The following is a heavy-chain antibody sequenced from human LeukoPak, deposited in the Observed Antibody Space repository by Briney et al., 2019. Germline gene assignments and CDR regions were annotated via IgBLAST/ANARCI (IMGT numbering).Heavy chain of an antibody. V-gene: IGHV3-48*03. J-gene: IGHJ3*02. CDR1: GFTLSSYE. CDR3: ARAGELPYDAFDI. CDR2: VDYSGGDT. Sequence: GGSLRLSCIASGFTLSSYEMSWIRQAPGKGLEWVSSVDYSGGDTHYADSVKGRFTISRDNAKNSLYLQMTSLRAEDTAVYYCARAGELPYDAFDIWGQGTMVTVSS. D-gene: IGHD1-26*01.